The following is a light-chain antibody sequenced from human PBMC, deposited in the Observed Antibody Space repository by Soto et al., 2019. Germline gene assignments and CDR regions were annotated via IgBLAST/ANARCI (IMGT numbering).Light chain of an antibody. CDR3: QQVISYPYT. V-gene: IGKV1-9*01. CDR1: QGISSY. CDR2: AAS. Sequence: DIQLTQSPSFLSASVGDRVSITCRASQGISSYLAWYQQKPGKAPKLLIYAASTLQSGVPSRLSGSGSGTEFTLTISSLQPKDFATYYCQQVISYPYTFGQGTKLEI. J-gene: IGKJ2*01.